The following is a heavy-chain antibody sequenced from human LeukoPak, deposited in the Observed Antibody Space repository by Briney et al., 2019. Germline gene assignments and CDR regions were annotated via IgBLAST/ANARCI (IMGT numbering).Heavy chain of an antibody. CDR3: AKDRGSRYYFDY. J-gene: IGHJ4*02. CDR2: ISGSGGST. Sequence: GGSLRLSCAASGFTFSTYAMNWVRQAPGKGLEWVSAISGSGGSTYYADSVKGRFTISRDNSKNTLYLQMNSLRAEDTAVYYCAKDRGSRYYFDYWGQGTLVTVSS. D-gene: IGHD3-16*01. CDR1: GFTFSTYA. V-gene: IGHV3-23*01.